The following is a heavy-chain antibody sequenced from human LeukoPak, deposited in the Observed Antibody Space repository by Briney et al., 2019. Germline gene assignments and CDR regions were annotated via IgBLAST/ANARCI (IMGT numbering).Heavy chain of an antibody. CDR1: GGSVSRGSYY. V-gene: IGHV4-61*01. J-gene: IGHJ4*02. Sequence: SETLSLTCTVSGGSVSRGSYYWSWLRQPPGKGLEWIGYIYYSGSTNYNPSLKSRVTISVDTSKNQFSLKLSSVTAADTTVYYCARDLEDTFDYWGQGTLVTVSS. CDR3: ARDLEDTFDY. CDR2: IYYSGST.